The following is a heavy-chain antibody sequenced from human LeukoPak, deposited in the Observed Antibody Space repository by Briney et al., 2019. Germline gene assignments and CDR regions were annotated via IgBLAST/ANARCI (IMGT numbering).Heavy chain of an antibody. CDR2: IYYSGST. Sequence: SETLSLTCTVSGGSISSSSYYWGWIRQPPGKGLEWIGSIYYSGSTNYNPSLKSRVTISVDTSKNQFSLKLSSVTAADTAVYYCARSGIAAAGRKFDYWGQGTLVTVSS. D-gene: IGHD6-13*01. J-gene: IGHJ4*02. CDR1: GGSISSSSYY. V-gene: IGHV4-39*07. CDR3: ARSGIAAAGRKFDY.